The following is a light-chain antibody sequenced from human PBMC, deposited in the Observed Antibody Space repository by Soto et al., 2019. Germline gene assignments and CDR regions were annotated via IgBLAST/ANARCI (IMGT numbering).Light chain of an antibody. J-gene: IGKJ2*01. Sequence: EIVLTQSPGTLSLSPGERATLSCRASQSVSSSYLAWYQQKPGQAPRLLIYDASNRATGTPARFSGSGSGTDFTLTISSLESEDFAVYYCQQRSNWPRTFGQGTKLEIK. CDR3: QQRSNWPRT. CDR2: DAS. CDR1: QSVSSSY. V-gene: IGKV3D-20*02.